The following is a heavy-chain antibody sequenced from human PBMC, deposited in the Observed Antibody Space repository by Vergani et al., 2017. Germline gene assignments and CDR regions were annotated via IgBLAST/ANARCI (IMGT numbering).Heavy chain of an antibody. V-gene: IGHV3-30*02. J-gene: IGHJ4*02. CDR2: IRYDGSNK. CDR1: GLPVSGFAFNTYA. D-gene: IGHD4-11*01. Sequence: RLVQSGGGLAHPGGSLRLSCAASGLPVSGFAFNTYAMIWVRQAPGKGLEWVAFIRYDGSNKYYADSVKGRFTISRDNAKNSLFLQMSSLKVEDTGVYYCAREMSNEGFDYWGQGTRVTVS. CDR3: AREMSNEGFDY.